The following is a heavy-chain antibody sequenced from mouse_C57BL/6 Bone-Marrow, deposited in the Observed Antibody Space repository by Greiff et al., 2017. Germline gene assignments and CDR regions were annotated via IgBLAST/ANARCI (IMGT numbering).Heavy chain of an antibody. CDR3: ARFTGAY. J-gene: IGHJ3*01. Sequence: QVQLQQPGAELVMPGASVKLSCKASGYTFTSYWMHWVKQRPGQGLAWIGEIDPSDSYTNYNQKFKGKSTLTVDKSSSTAYMQLSSLTSEDSAVYYCARFTGAYWGQGALVTVSA. CDR1: GYTFTSYW. D-gene: IGHD1-1*01. V-gene: IGHV1-69*01. CDR2: IDPSDSYT.